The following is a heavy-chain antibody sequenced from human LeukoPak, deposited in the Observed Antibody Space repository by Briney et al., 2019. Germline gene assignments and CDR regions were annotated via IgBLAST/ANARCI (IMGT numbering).Heavy chain of an antibody. CDR1: GGSFSGYY. Sequence: SETLSLTCAVYGGSFSGYYWSWIRQPPGKGLEWIGEINHSGSTNYNPSLKSRVTLSVDTSKSQFCLKLSSVTAADTAVYYCARGELRDIVVVPAAITPQSSTWFDPWGQGTLVTVSS. J-gene: IGHJ5*02. D-gene: IGHD2-2*02. CDR2: INHSGST. V-gene: IGHV4-34*01. CDR3: ARGELRDIVVVPAAITPQSSTWFDP.